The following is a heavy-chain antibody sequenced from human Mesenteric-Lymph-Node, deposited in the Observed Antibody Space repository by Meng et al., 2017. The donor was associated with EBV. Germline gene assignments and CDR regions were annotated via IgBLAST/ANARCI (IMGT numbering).Heavy chain of an antibody. CDR3: ATDSSKGYYYFDY. D-gene: IGHD3-22*01. CDR1: GVSISSAYYY. CDR2: MYFGGST. J-gene: IGHJ4*02. Sequence: QLQLQESGPGLVKPSGTLSLTCSVSGVSISSAYYYWGWILQTPGKGLEWIGTMYFGGSTNYNPSLESRVTISKDRANNQFSLKLTSVTAADTAVYYCATDSSKGYYYFDYWGRGALVTVSS. V-gene: IGHV4-39*07.